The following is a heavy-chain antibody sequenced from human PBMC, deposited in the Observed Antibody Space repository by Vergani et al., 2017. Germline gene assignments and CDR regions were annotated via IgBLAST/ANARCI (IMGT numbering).Heavy chain of an antibody. J-gene: IGHJ6*03. V-gene: IGHV1-69*01. CDR2: IILIFGTA. CDR3: ARVVLARYFDWLPNYMDV. D-gene: IGHD3-9*01. CDR1: GGTFSSSA. Sequence: QVQLVQSGAEVKKPGSSVKVSCKASGGTFSSSAISWVRQAPGQRLEWMGGIILIFGTANYAQKFQGRVTITTDESTSTAYMELSSLRSEDTAVYYCARVVLARYFDWLPNYMDVWGKGTTVTVSS.